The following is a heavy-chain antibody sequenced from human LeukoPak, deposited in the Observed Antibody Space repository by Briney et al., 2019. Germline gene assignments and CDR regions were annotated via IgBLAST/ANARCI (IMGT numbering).Heavy chain of an antibody. Sequence: GGSLRLSCSASGFTFSSYSMNWVRQAPGKGLEWVSSSSSSSSYIYYADSVKGRFTISRDNAKNSLYLQMNSLRAEDTAVYYCARASDSSSYYYLGAFDIWGQGTMVTVSS. CDR1: GFTFSSYS. CDR3: ARASDSSSYYYLGAFDI. J-gene: IGHJ3*02. D-gene: IGHD3-22*01. V-gene: IGHV3-21*01. CDR2: SSSSSSYI.